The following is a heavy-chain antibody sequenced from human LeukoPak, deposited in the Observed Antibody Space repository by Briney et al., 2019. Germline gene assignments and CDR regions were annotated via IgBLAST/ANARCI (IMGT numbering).Heavy chain of an antibody. CDR1: GGSISNYY. Sequence: SETLSLTCTVSGGSISNYYWSWIRQPAGKGLGWIGRISTSGSSNYNPSLKSRVTMSVDTSKNQFSLNLSSVTAADTAVYYCARDSMTTVITPEFDFWGQGTLVTVSS. CDR3: ARDSMTTVITPEFDF. CDR2: ISTSGSS. D-gene: IGHD4-23*01. J-gene: IGHJ4*02. V-gene: IGHV4-4*07.